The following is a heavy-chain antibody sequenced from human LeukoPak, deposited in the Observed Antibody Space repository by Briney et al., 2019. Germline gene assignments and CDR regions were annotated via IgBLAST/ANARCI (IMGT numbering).Heavy chain of an antibody. J-gene: IGHJ5*02. CDR1: GFTFSSYG. CDR2: INWNGGST. D-gene: IGHD6-6*01. CDR3: ARGNSSSTGGDWFDP. Sequence: PSGGSLRLSCAASGFTFSSYGMHWVRQAPGKGLEWVSGINWNGGSTGYADSVKGRFTISRDNAKNSLYLQMNSLRAEDTALYHCARGNSSSTGGDWFDPWGQGTLVTVSS. V-gene: IGHV3-20*01.